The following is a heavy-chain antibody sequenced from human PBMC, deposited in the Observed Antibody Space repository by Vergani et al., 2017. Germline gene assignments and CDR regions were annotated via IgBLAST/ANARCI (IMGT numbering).Heavy chain of an antibody. D-gene: IGHD5-12*01. CDR2: ISGSGGST. V-gene: IGHV3-23*04. CDR1: GFTFNHYA. J-gene: IGHJ6*02. Sequence: EVQLVESGGGLVQPGGSLRLSCAASGFTFNHYAMNWVRQAPGKGLEWVSGISGSGGSTYYAGSVKGRFTISRDSSKNTLYLQMNSLSAGDTAVYYCAKANPRNSGYDYLYYYGAMDVWGQGPTFTVSS. CDR3: AKANPRNSGYDYLYYYGAMDV.